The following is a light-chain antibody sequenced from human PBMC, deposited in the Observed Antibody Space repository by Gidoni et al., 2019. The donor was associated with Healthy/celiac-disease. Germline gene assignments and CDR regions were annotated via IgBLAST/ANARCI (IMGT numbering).Light chain of an antibody. CDR2: VTS. V-gene: IGKV3-20*01. CDR1: QSLGSHS. J-gene: IGKJ4*01. Sequence: EIVLTQSPGTLSLSPGERATLSCRASQSLGSHSLAWYQQKPGQAPRLLIFVTSSRATGVPDRFSGSGSGADFTLIIARLEPEDFALYYCQQYGGSPLTFXGXTKIE. CDR3: QQYGGSPLT.